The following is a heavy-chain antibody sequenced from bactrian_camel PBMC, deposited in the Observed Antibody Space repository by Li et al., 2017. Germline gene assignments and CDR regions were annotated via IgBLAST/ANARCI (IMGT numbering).Heavy chain of an antibody. D-gene: IGHD6*01. V-gene: IGHV3S53*01. CDR2: LNADGTT. Sequence: WSLVLSCTASYQYGTYCMAWFRQAPGKPREGVAALNADGTTTYADSVKGRFTISKDNAKNTLYLQMNSLKPEDTAMYYCAAELCPLVAGDYWGQGTQVTVS. CDR3: AAELCPLVAGDY. J-gene: IGHJ4*01. CDR1: YQYGTYC.